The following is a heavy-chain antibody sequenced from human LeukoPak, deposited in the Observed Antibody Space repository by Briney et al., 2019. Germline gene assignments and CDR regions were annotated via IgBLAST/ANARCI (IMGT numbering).Heavy chain of an antibody. Sequence: GGSLRLSCAASGFIFSAYSMNWVRQAPGKGLEWLSYISDSSDIIYYADSVKGRFTISRDNAKDSLYLQMNSLKASDTAMYYCARGSYYWFDPWGQGTLVTVSS. D-gene: IGHD1-26*01. CDR2: ISDSSDII. V-gene: IGHV3-48*04. CDR3: ARGSYYWFDP. J-gene: IGHJ5*02. CDR1: GFIFSAYS.